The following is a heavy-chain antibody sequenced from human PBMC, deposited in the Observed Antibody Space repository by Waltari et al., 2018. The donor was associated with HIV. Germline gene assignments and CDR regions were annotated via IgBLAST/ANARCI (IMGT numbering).Heavy chain of an antibody. CDR1: GYNFNSFY. Sequence: VQLVQSGAQVKEPGDSVKVSCRASGYNFNSFYLHWVRQAPGQGLQWVGFINPCRGGTNYAQKVRGRVTLTRDTSIDTSFMELTGLGSDDTAVYYCAKTYYGPTSYYNVGAFDVWGQVTMVSVSS. CDR3: AKTYYGPTSYYNVGAFDV. V-gene: IGHV1-2*02. CDR2: INPCRGGT. D-gene: IGHD3-10*01. J-gene: IGHJ3*01.